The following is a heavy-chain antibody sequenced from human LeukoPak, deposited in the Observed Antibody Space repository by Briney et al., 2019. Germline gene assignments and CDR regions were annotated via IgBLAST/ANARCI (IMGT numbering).Heavy chain of an antibody. D-gene: IGHD3-22*01. Sequence: GGSLRLSCAASGFTVSSNYMSWVRQAPGKGLEWVSVIYSGGSTYYADSVKGRFTISRDNSKNTLYLQMNSLRAEDTAVYYCARGPQRYDSSGYDFDYWGQGTLVTVSS. CDR3: ARGPQRYDSSGYDFDY. J-gene: IGHJ4*02. CDR2: IYSGGST. CDR1: GFTVSSNY. V-gene: IGHV3-53*01.